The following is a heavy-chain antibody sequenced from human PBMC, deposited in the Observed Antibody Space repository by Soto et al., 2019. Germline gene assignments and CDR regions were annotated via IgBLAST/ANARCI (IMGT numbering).Heavy chain of an antibody. CDR2: IYHSGST. CDR1: GGSISSGGYS. V-gene: IGHV4-30-2*01. CDR3: ARADTISTSLGFDY. D-gene: IGHD2-2*01. J-gene: IGHJ4*02. Sequence: QLQLQESGAGLVKPSQTLSLTCAVSGGSISSGGYSWSWIRQPPGKGLEWIGYIYHSGSTYYNPSLKSRVTVSVDRSKNQFSLKLSSVTAADTAVYYCARADTISTSLGFDYWGQGTLVTVSS.